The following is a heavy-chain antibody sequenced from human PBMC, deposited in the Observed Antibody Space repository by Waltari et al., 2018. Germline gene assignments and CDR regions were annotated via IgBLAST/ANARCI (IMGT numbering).Heavy chain of an antibody. Sequence: GESGGGVVQSGRSLRLSCVGSGFTFRNHGMNWVRQAPGKGLEWVAGIWYDGSNKNYVDSVKGRFTISRDNSKNTLYLEMNSLRAEDTAVYFCARGDGGSGLGASDIWGQGTMVTVSS. V-gene: IGHV3-33*01. CDR2: IWYDGSNK. CDR3: ARGDGGSGLGASDI. J-gene: IGHJ3*02. D-gene: IGHD3-3*01. CDR1: GFTFRNHG.